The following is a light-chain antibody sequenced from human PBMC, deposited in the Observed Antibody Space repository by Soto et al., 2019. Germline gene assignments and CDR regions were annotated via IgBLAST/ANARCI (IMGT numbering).Light chain of an antibody. CDR2: EVT. Sequence: QSALTQPASVSGSPGQSIAISCTGTSSDVGGYNYVSWYQQHPCKAPKVIIYEVTNRPSGVSNRFSGSKSGNTASLTISGLQAEDEADYHCSSFTSSHTWVFGGGTNVTVL. CDR3: SSFTSSHTWV. V-gene: IGLV2-14*01. CDR1: SSDVGGYNY. J-gene: IGLJ3*02.